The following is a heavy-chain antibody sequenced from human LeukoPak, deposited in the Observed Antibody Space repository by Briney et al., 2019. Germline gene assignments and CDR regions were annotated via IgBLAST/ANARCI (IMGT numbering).Heavy chain of an antibody. Sequence: ASVKVSCKASGYTFTGYYLHWVRQAPGQGLEWMGRINPNSGGTNYAQKFQGRVTMTRDTSISTAYMELSRLRSDDTAVYYCARDSSSNYYYYYMDVCGKGTTVTVSS. CDR2: INPNSGGT. V-gene: IGHV1-2*06. D-gene: IGHD6-13*01. CDR1: GYTFTGYY. CDR3: ARDSSSNYYYYYMDV. J-gene: IGHJ6*03.